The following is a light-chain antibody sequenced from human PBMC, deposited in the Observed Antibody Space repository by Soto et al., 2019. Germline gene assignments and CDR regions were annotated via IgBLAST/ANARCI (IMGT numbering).Light chain of an antibody. V-gene: IGKV1-5*01. CDR3: QQYNSYSSWT. CDR2: GAS. J-gene: IGKJ1*01. CDR1: QSIGRW. Sequence: DIQMTQSPSTLSAFVGDRVTITCRASQSIGRWLAWYQHKPGKAPKLLIYGASSLESGVPSRFSGSGSGTEFTLTISSLQPDDFATYYCQQYNSYSSWTFGQGTKVDIK.